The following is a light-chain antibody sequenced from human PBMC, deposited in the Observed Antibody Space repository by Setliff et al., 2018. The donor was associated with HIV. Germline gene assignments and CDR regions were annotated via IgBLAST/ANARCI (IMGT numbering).Light chain of an antibody. CDR2: RNN. CDR3: AAWDDSLNGYV. Sequence: QSALTQPPSASGTPGQRVTISCSGSSSNIGSNTVNWYQQLPGTAPKLLIYRNNQRPPGVPDRFSGSKSGTSASLAISGLQSEDETDYYCAAWDDSLNGYVFGTGTKGTVL. V-gene: IGLV1-44*01. CDR1: SSNIGSNT. J-gene: IGLJ1*01.